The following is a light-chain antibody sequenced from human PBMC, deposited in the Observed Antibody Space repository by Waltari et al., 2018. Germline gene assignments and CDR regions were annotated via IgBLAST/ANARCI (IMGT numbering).Light chain of an antibody. J-gene: IGKJ1*01. CDR2: EVS. CDR3: MQGVEYPWT. V-gene: IGKV2-40*01. Sequence: DIVMIQTPLSLPVTLGEPASISFRSSQRLLDSEDGSTSLPWYLQKPGQSPKIFIYEVSSRASGVPDRFSGSGSDTEFTLRISRVEAEDVGVYYCMQGVEYPWTFGQGTKVEMK. CDR1: QRLLDSEDGSTS.